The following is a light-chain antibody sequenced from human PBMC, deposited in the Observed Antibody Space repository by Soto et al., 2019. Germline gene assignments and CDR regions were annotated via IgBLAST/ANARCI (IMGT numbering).Light chain of an antibody. V-gene: IGKV1-39*01. CDR3: QQSYSSPPT. J-gene: IGKJ1*01. CDR2: AAS. Sequence: DFHMTQSPSSLSASVLDIVTITFLASQGINNYLAWYQQKPGKLPKLLIYAASSLQSGVPSRFSGSRSGPDFTLTISSLQPEDFATYYCQQSYSSPPTFGQGTKVDIK. CDR1: QGINNY.